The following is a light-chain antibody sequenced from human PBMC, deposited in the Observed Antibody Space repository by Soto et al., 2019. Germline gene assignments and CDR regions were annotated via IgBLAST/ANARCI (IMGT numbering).Light chain of an antibody. CDR3: SSYTSSSTYV. CDR1: SGDVGGYNY. CDR2: DVS. J-gene: IGLJ1*01. V-gene: IGLV2-14*01. Sequence: QSALTQPASVSGSPGQSITISCTGTSGDVGGYNYVPWYQQHQGKAPKLMIYDVSNRPSGVSNRFSGSKSGNTASLTISGLHAEDEADYYCSSYTSSSTYVFGTGTKLTVL.